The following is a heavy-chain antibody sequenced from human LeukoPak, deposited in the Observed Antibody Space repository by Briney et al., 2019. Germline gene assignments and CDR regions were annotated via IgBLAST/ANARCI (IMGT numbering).Heavy chain of an antibody. CDR1: GFTFSNYE. J-gene: IGHJ4*02. V-gene: IGHV3-48*03. D-gene: IGHD6-13*01. CDR2: ISDNGKAK. CDR3: ARARIAAPLLDY. Sequence: GGSLRLSCAASGFTFSNYEMNRVRQTPGKGLEWVSFISDNGKAKSYVDSVRGRFIISRDNAKTSLFLQMSSLRVEDTAVYYCARARIAAPLLDYWGPGTLVTVSS.